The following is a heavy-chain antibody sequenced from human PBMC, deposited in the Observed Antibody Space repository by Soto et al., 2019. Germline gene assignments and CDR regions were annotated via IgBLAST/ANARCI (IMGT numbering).Heavy chain of an antibody. CDR2: IYYSGST. CDR3: ARLSSIRRAHELPNRPYYFDY. Sequence: SETLSLTCTVSGGSISSYYWSWIRQPPGKGLEWIGYIYYSGSTNYNPSLKSRVTISVDTSKNQFSLKLSSVTAADTAVYYCARLSSIRRAHELPNRPYYFDYWGQGTLVTVSS. D-gene: IGHD2-15*01. V-gene: IGHV4-59*08. J-gene: IGHJ4*02. CDR1: GGSISSYY.